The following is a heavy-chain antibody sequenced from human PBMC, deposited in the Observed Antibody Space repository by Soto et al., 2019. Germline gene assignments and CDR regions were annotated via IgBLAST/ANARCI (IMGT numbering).Heavy chain of an antibody. V-gene: IGHV3-30*18. Sequence: VQLVESGGGVVQPGRSLRLSCAASGFTFSDYAMHWVRQAPGKGLEWVAVVSHDGRNTHYADSVKGRFTISRDSSKNRVSLEITALRAGDTGGYYCAKGGRQWLVTSDFNYWGQGALVTVSS. J-gene: IGHJ4*02. CDR2: VSHDGRNT. D-gene: IGHD6-19*01. CDR3: AKGGRQWLVTSDFNY. CDR1: GFTFSDYA.